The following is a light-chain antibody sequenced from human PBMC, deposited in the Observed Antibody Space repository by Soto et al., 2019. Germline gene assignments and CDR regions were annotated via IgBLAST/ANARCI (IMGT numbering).Light chain of an antibody. CDR2: AAS. J-gene: IGKJ5*01. Sequence: AIRMTQSPSSFSASTGDRVTITCRASQGISSYLAWYQPKPGKAPNLLIYAASTLQSGVPSRFSGSGSGTDSTLTISSLQPEDFATYYRQQYNTYSTFGQGTRLEIK. V-gene: IGKV1-8*01. CDR1: QGISSY. CDR3: QQYNTYST.